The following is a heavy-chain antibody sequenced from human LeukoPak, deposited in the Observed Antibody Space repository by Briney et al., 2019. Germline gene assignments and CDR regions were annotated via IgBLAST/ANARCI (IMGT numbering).Heavy chain of an antibody. V-gene: IGHV1-69*01. CDR3: ARDRVVAATPYYYYYYMDV. D-gene: IGHD2-15*01. CDR1: GGTFSSYA. CDR2: IIPIFGTA. Sequence: SVKVSSKASGGTFSSYAISWVRQAPGQGLEWMGGIIPIFGTANYAQKFQGRVTITADESTSTAYMELSSLRSEDTAVYYCARDRVVAATPYYYYYYMDVWGKGTTVTVSS. J-gene: IGHJ6*03.